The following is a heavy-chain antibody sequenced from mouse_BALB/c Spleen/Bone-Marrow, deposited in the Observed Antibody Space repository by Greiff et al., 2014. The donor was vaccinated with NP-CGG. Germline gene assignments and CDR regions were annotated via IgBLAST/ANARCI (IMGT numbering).Heavy chain of an antibody. J-gene: IGHJ2*01. Sequence: EVKLMESGGGLVQPGWSRKLSCAASGFTFSSFGMHWVRQAPEKGLEWVAYISSGSSTIYYADTVMGRFTISRDNPKNTLFLQMTSLRSEDTAMYYCARSGSSSGYFDYWGQGTTLTVSS. CDR2: ISSGSSTI. CDR1: GFTFSSFG. D-gene: IGHD1-1*01. CDR3: ARSGSSSGYFDY. V-gene: IGHV5-17*02.